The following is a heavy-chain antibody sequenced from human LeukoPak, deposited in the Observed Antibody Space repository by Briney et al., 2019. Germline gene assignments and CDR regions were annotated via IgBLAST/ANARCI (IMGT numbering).Heavy chain of an antibody. V-gene: IGHV4-59*01. Sequence: PSETLSLTCTVSGGSISSYYWSWIRQPPGKGLEWIGYIYYSGSTNYNPSLKSRVTISVDTSKNQFSLKLSSVTAADTAVYYCARAGTTIFGVVPPRGWFDPWGQGTLVTVSS. D-gene: IGHD3-3*01. CDR3: ARAGTTIFGVVPPRGWFDP. CDR1: GGSISSYY. J-gene: IGHJ5*02. CDR2: IYYSGST.